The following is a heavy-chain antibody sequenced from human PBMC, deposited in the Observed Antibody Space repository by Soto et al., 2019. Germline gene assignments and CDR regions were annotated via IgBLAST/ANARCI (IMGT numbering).Heavy chain of an antibody. J-gene: IGHJ4*02. CDR1: GGSISDYY. V-gene: IGHV4-59*08. CDR2: FSYVRGT. D-gene: IGHD2-2*01. CDR3: ARHFRDAYTAFAF. Sequence: SETLSLTCTVSGGSISDYYWSWIRQPPGKGLEWIGYFSYVRGTNNSPSLKSRATISGDTSKNQLSLNLTSVTAADTAVYYCARHFRDAYTAFAFWGQGTLVTVSS.